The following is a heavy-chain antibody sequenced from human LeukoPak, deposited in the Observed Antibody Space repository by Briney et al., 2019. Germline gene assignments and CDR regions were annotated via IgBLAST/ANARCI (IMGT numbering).Heavy chain of an antibody. CDR3: ARDASSSWYAWFDP. CDR1: GGTFSSYA. V-gene: IGHV1-69*05. D-gene: IGHD6-13*01. CDR2: IIPIFGTA. J-gene: IGHJ5*02. Sequence: SVKVSCKASGGTFSSYAISWVRQAPGQGLEWMGGIIPIFGTANYAQKFQGRVTITTDESTSTAYMELRSLRSDDTAVYYCARDASSSWYAWFDPWGQGTLVTVSS.